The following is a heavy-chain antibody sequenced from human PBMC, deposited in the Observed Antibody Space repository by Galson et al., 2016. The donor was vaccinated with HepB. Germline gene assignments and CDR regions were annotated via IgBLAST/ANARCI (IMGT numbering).Heavy chain of an antibody. CDR2: IIPIFGSA. J-gene: IGHJ6*02. CDR3: ANRFCANGVCEISTYYYYGLHV. CDR1: GGTLSISA. V-gene: IGHV1-69*13. Sequence: SVKVSCKASGGTLSISAFSWVRQAPGQGLEWMGGIIPIFGSATYAQNFQGRVTFTADESASTVYMELSSLRSEDTAVYCCANRFCANGVCEISTYYYYGLHVWGQGTTVTVSS. D-gene: IGHD2-8*01.